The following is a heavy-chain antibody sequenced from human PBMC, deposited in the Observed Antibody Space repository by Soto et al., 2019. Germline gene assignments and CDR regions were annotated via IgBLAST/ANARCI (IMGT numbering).Heavy chain of an antibody. CDR2: ISYDGSNK. J-gene: IGHJ6*02. V-gene: IGHV3-30*18. CDR3: AKILQLGDYAYYYYGMDV. CDR1: GFTFSSYG. D-gene: IGHD4-17*01. Sequence: QVQLVESGGGVVQPGRSLRLSCAASGFTFSSYGMHWVRQAPGKGLEWVAVISYDGSNKYYADSVKGRFTISRDNSKNKRYLQMNSLRAEDTAVYYCAKILQLGDYAYYYYGMDVWGQGTTVTVSS.